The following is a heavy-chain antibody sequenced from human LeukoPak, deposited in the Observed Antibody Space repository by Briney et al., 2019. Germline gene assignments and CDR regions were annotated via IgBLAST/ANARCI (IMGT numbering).Heavy chain of an antibody. CDR3: AKAAQPPRYFDWLLWD. CDR1: GFTFSSYA. J-gene: IGHJ4*02. Sequence: PGGSLRLSCAASGFTFSSYAMSWVRQAPGKGLEWVSAISGSGGSTYYADSVKGRFTISRDNSKNTLYLQMNSLRAEDTAVYYCAKAAQPPRYFDWLLWDWGQGTLVTVSS. V-gene: IGHV3-23*01. D-gene: IGHD3-9*01. CDR2: ISGSGGST.